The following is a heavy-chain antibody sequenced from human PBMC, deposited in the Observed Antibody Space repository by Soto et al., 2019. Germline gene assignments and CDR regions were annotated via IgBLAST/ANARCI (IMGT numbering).Heavy chain of an antibody. V-gene: IGHV3-21*01. Sequence: GYLRLSCAASGLTFISYSMNWVRQSPVKGLEWVSSISSSSSYIYYADSVKGRFTISRDNAKNSLYLQMNSLRAAETAVYYCARSTDYCDSSGTYPNYQHWGQGTMVTVSS. CDR2: ISSSSSYI. CDR1: GLTFISYS. J-gene: IGHJ1*01. D-gene: IGHD3-22*01. CDR3: ARSTDYCDSSGTYPNYQH.